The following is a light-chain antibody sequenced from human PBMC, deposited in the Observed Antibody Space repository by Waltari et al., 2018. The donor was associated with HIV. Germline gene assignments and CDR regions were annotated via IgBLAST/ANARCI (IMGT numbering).Light chain of an antibody. CDR3: QQSYKIPRT. CDR2: AAF. CDR1: QRIDTS. Sequence: ITCRASQRIDTSLNWYQHKPGQAPQLLIYAAFNLQSGVPSRFSGGGLGTEFTLTINTLQVEDFATYYCQQSYKIPRTFGGGTKLEIK. V-gene: IGKV1-39*01. J-gene: IGKJ4*01.